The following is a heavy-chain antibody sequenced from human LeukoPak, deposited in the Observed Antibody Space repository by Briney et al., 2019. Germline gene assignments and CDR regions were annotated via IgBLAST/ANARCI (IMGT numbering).Heavy chain of an antibody. CDR2: IYYSVTT. Sequence: SETLSLTCTVSGGSISSYYWSWIRQPPGEGLEWIGYIYYSVTTNYNPSLKSRVTISVDTSKNQFSLKLSSVTAADTAVYYCARGTSSGWYGFDSWGQGTLVTVSS. V-gene: IGHV4-59*01. CDR1: GGSISSYY. CDR3: ARGTSSGWYGFDS. J-gene: IGHJ4*02. D-gene: IGHD6-19*01.